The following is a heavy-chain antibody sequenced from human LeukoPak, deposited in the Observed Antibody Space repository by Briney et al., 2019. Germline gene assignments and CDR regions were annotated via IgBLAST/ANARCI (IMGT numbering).Heavy chain of an antibody. CDR1: GGSISSGDYY. Sequence: PSETLSLTCTVSGGSISSGDYYWSWIRQPPGKGLEWIGYIYYSGSTYYNPSLKSRVTISVDTSKNQFSLKLSSVTAADTAAYYCARDIVVVPAAIGYGMDVWGQGTTVTVSS. J-gene: IGHJ6*02. D-gene: IGHD2-2*01. CDR2: IYYSGST. CDR3: ARDIVVVPAAIGYGMDV. V-gene: IGHV4-30-4*01.